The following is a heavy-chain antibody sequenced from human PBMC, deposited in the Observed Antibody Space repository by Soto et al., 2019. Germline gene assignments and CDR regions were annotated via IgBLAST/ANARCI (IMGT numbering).Heavy chain of an antibody. D-gene: IGHD2-8*01. CDR1: GFTFSSYA. CDR2: ISGNSGKT. CDR3: AKLGFVLMELYYSHQ. J-gene: IGHJ4*01. V-gene: IGHV3-23*01. Sequence: GGSLRLSCTASGFTFSSYAMSWVRQAPGKELEWVSTISGNSGKTNYAESVKGRFSISRDNSKNTVHLQLDSLRAEDTAVYFCAKLGFVLMELYYSHQWGNGTLVTVSS.